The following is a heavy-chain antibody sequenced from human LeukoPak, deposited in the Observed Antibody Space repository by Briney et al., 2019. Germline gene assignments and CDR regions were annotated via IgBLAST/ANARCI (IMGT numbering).Heavy chain of an antibody. J-gene: IGHJ4*02. V-gene: IGHV4-34*01. Sequence: SETLSLTCAVYGGSFSGYYWSWIRQPPGKGLEWIGEINHSGSTNYNPSLKSRVTISVDTSKNQFSLKLSSVTAADTAVYHCARGLDDYRLFDYWGQGTLVTVSS. CDR1: GGSFSGYY. CDR3: ARGLDDYRLFDY. D-gene: IGHD4-11*01. CDR2: INHSGST.